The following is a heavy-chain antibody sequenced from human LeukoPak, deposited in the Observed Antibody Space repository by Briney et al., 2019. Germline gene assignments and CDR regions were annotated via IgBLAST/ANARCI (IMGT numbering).Heavy chain of an antibody. CDR3: ARDSGKLGMATKLPYYYYYGMDV. CDR2: IYYSGST. Sequence: PSETLSLTCTVSGGSISSGGYYWSWIRQHPGTGLEWIGYIYYSGSTYYNPSLKSRVTISVDTSKNQFSLKLSSVTAADTAVYYCARDSGKLGMATKLPYYYYYGMDVWGQGTTVTVSS. CDR1: GGSISSGGYY. V-gene: IGHV4-31*03. D-gene: IGHD5-24*01. J-gene: IGHJ6*02.